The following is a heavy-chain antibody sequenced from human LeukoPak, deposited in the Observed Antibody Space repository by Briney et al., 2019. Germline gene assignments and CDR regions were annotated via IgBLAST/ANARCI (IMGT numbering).Heavy chain of an antibody. CDR1: GYTFTSYY. V-gene: IGHV1-46*01. CDR3: ARSPTVTGFLDY. CDR2: INPSGGST. D-gene: IGHD4-17*01. J-gene: IGHJ4*02. Sequence: ASVKVSRKASGYTFTSYYMHWVRQAPGQGLEWMGIINPSGGSTSYAQKFQGRVTMTRDTSTSTVYMELSSLRSEDTAVYYCARSPTVTGFLDYWGQGTLVTVSS.